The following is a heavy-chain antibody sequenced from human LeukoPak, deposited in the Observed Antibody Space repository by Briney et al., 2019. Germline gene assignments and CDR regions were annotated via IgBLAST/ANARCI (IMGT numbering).Heavy chain of an antibody. D-gene: IGHD3-22*01. CDR1: GYTFTGYY. CDR2: INPNSGGT. CDR3: ARAEYYYDSSGYYSPYDY. V-gene: IGHV1-2*02. J-gene: IGHJ4*02. Sequence: ASVKVSCKASGYTFTGYYMHWVRQAPGQGLVWMGWINPNSGGTNYAQKFQGRVTMTRDTSISTAYMELSRLRSDDTAVYYCARAEYYYDSSGYYSPYDYWGQGTLVTVSS.